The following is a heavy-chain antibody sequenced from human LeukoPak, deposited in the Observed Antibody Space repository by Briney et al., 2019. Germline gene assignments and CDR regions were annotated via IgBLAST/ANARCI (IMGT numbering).Heavy chain of an antibody. V-gene: IGHV3-7*01. CDR1: GFTFSNYW. CDR3: ARALWVPAAIEEAFDI. Sequence: PGGSLRLSCVGSGFTFSNYWMSWVRQAPGKGLEWVAHIKEDGSEKYYVDSVKGRFTISRDNARNSLYMEMNSLRAEDTAVYYCARALWVPAAIEEAFDIWGQGTMVTVSS. D-gene: IGHD2-2*01. CDR2: IKEDGSEK. J-gene: IGHJ3*02.